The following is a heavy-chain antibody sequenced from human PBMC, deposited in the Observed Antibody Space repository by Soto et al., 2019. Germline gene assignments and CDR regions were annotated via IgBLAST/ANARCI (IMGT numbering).Heavy chain of an antibody. J-gene: IGHJ4*02. D-gene: IGHD3-10*01. V-gene: IGHV3-33*01. CDR3: AREETYYRGPHWRAHCEK. Sequence: QVQLVESGGGVVQPGGSLRLSCAASGFTFNTYAMHWVRQAPGKGLEWVAIIWSDENNKYYSDSVKGRFTISRDNSKNTLYLQMDRLKAEDTATYYCAREETYYRGPHWRAHCEKWGQGTLVSVSS. CDR1: GFTFNTYA. CDR2: IWSDENNK.